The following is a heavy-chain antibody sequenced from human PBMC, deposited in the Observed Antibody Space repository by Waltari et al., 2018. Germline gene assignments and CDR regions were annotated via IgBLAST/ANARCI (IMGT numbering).Heavy chain of an antibody. CDR3: AGYSIVGAGGIGY. Sequence: QLQLQESGSGLVKPSQTLSLTCAVSGGSISSGGYSWSWIRQPPGKGLEWIGYIYHSGSTYYNPSLKSRVTISVDRSKNQFSLKLSSVTAADTAVYYCAGYSIVGAGGIGYWGQGTLVTVSS. D-gene: IGHD1-26*01. V-gene: IGHV4-30-2*01. J-gene: IGHJ4*02. CDR2: IYHSGST. CDR1: GGSISSGGYS.